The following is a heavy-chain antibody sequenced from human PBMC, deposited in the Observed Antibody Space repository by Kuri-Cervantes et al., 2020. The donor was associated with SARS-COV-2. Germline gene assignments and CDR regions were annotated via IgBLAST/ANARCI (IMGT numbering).Heavy chain of an antibody. J-gene: IGHJ4*02. CDR1: GFSFSTYY. D-gene: IGHD3-10*01. V-gene: IGHV3-21*01. Sequence: GGSLRLSCAVSGFSFSTYYMIWVRQAPGKGLECVSSISSGGTYTHYADSVKGRFAISRDNAKNSLYLQLNSLRAEDTAVYYCARDKYYSSGSQLDYWGQGTLVTVSS. CDR2: ISSGGTYT. CDR3: ARDKYYSSGSQLDY.